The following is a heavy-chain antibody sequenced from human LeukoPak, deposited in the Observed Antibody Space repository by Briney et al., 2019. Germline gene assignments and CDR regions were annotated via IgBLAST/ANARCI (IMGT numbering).Heavy chain of an antibody. CDR2: IYSGGST. Sequence: GGSLRLSCAASGFAVSSNYMSWVRQAPGKGLEWVSVIYSGGSTYYADSVKGRFTISRDNSKNTLYLQMNSLRAEDTAVYYCARGAPTYYYDSSGYYDNYWGQGTLVTVSS. J-gene: IGHJ4*02. CDR3: ARGAPTYYYDSSGYYDNY. V-gene: IGHV3-66*01. D-gene: IGHD3-22*01. CDR1: GFAVSSNY.